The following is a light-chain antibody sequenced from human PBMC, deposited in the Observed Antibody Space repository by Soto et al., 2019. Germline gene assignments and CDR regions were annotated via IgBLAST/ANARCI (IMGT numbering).Light chain of an antibody. CDR1: SSDVGGYNY. V-gene: IGLV2-14*01. CDR3: SSYTCSRTYV. Sequence: QSALTQPAFVSGSPGQSITISCTGTSSDVGGYNYVSWYQQHPGKATKLMIYDVSNRPAGISHRFTGSKSGNTASLAISGVQADDESAYFCSSYTCSRTYVFGPGTKVTLL. CDR2: DVS. J-gene: IGLJ1*01.